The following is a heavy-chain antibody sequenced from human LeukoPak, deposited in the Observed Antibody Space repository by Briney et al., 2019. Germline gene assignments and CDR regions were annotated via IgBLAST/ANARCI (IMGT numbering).Heavy chain of an antibody. CDR1: GFTFSSYA. V-gene: IGHV3-23*01. CDR2: ISGSGGST. J-gene: IGHJ4*02. D-gene: IGHD3-10*01. Sequence: GGSVRLSCAASGFTFSSYAMSWVRQAPGKGLEWVSAISGSGGSTYYADSVKGRFTISRDNSKNTLYLQMNSLRAEDTAVYYCATDCGGYGSGSYDYWGQGTLVTVSS. CDR3: ATDCGGYGSGSYDY.